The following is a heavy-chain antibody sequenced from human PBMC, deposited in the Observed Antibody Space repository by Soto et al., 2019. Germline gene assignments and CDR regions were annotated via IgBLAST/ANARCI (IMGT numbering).Heavy chain of an antibody. CDR2: IYYSGST. V-gene: IGHV4-39*01. CDR3: ARQISRITIFGVALYYYYGMDV. CDR1: GGSISSSSYY. Sequence: ETLSLTCTVSGGSISSSSYYWGWIRQPPGKGLEWIGSIYYSGSTYYNPSLKSRVTISVDTSKNQFSLKLSSVTAADTAVYYCARQISRITIFGVALYYYYGMDVWGQGTTVTVS. D-gene: IGHD3-3*01. J-gene: IGHJ6*02.